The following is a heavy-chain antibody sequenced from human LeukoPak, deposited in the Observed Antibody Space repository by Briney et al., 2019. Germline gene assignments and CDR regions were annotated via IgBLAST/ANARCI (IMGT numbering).Heavy chain of an antibody. CDR3: ARATYYYGSGSYVRFDP. J-gene: IGHJ5*02. CDR1: GGSFSGYY. Sequence: KPSETLSLTCAVYGGSFSGYYWSWIRQPPGKGLEWIGEINHSGSTNYNPSLKSRVTISVDTSKNQFSLKLSSVTAADTAVYYCARATYYYGSGSYVRFDPWGQGTLVTVSS. D-gene: IGHD3-10*01. V-gene: IGHV4-34*01. CDR2: INHSGST.